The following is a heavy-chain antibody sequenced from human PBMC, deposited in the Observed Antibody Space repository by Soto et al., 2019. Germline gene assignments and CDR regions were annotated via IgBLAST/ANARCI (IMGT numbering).Heavy chain of an antibody. CDR1: GFTFGDYA. CDR2: IRSKAYGGTT. V-gene: IGHV3-49*03. Sequence: GGSLRLSCTASGFTFGDYAMSWFRQAPGKGLEWVGFIRSKAYGGTTEYAASLKGRFTISRDDSKSIAYLQMNSLKTEDTAVYYCIVVRGEDYYYGMDVWGQGTTVTVSS. D-gene: IGHD3-10*01. J-gene: IGHJ6*02. CDR3: IVVRGEDYYYGMDV.